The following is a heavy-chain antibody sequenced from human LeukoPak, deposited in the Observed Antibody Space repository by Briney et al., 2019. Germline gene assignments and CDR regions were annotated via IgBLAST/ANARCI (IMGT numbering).Heavy chain of an antibody. CDR3: ARALWFGETFPAY. D-gene: IGHD3-10*01. J-gene: IGHJ4*02. CDR2: ISSTSRTL. CDR1: GFTFSSYN. Sequence: GGPLRLSCAASGFTFSSYNMNWVRQAPGKGLEWVSYISSTSRTLYYADSVKGRFTISRDNAKNSLYLQMNSLRAEDTAVYYCARALWFGETFPAYWGQGTLVTVSS. V-gene: IGHV3-48*01.